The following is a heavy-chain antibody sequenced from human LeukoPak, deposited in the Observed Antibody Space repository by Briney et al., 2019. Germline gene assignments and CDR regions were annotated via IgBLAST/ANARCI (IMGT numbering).Heavy chain of an antibody. Sequence: ASVKVSCKASGYTFTGYYMHWVRQAPGQGLEWMGWINPNSGGTIYAQKFQGRVTMTRDTSISTAYMELSRLRSDDTAVYYCAREGYCSGGSCYQHWGQGTLVTVSS. V-gene: IGHV1-2*02. D-gene: IGHD2-15*01. CDR1: GYTFTGYY. J-gene: IGHJ4*02. CDR2: INPNSGGT. CDR3: AREGYCSGGSCYQH.